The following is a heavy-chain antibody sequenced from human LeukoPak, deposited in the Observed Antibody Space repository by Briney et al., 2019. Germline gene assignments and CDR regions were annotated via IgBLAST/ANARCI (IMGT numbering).Heavy chain of an antibody. CDR2: ISSSSSYI. CDR3: ARALGRGGYYYGMDV. J-gene: IGHJ6*02. D-gene: IGHD3-16*01. V-gene: IGHV3-21*01. CDR1: GFTFSSYS. Sequence: PGGPLRLSCAASGFTFSSYSMNWVRQAPGKGLEWVSSISSSSSYIYYADSVKGRFTISRDNAKNSLYLQMNSLRAEDTAVYYCARALGRGGYYYGMDVWGQGTTVTVSS.